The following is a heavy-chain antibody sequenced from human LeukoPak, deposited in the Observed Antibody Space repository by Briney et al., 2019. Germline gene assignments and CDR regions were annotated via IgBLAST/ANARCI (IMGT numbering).Heavy chain of an antibody. CDR1: GFTFSSYG. Sequence: GGSLRLSCAASGFTFSSYGMHWVRQAPGKGLEWVAVVSYDGSNKYYADSVRGRFTISRDNSKNTLYLQMNSLRAEDTAAYYCAREGGDLRWKNRFDFWGQGTLVTVSS. CDR2: VSYDGSNK. V-gene: IGHV3-30*03. J-gene: IGHJ4*02. D-gene: IGHD4-23*01. CDR3: AREGGDLRWKNRFDF.